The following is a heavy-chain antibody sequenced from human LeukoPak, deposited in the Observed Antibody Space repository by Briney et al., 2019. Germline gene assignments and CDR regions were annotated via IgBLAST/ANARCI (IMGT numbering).Heavy chain of an antibody. Sequence: GGSLRLSCAASGFTFSSYEMNWVRQAPGKGLEWVSYISSSGSTKYYADSVKGRFTISRDNAKNSLYLQMNSLGAEDTAVYYCARDQYSYGRIPFDYWGQGTLVTVSS. D-gene: IGHD5-18*01. V-gene: IGHV3-48*03. CDR1: GFTFSSYE. CDR3: ARDQYSYGRIPFDY. CDR2: ISSSGSTK. J-gene: IGHJ4*02.